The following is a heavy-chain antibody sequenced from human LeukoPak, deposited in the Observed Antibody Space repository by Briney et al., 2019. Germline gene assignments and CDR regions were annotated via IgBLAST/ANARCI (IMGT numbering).Heavy chain of an antibody. V-gene: IGHV3-23*01. CDR1: GFTFSDYA. J-gene: IGHJ6*03. CDR2: MSAIGGSF. Sequence: GGSLRLSWTASGFTFSDYAMTWVRQAPGKGLEWVSGMSAIGGSFFYADSLKGRFTISRDNSKNTLYLQINSLRGDDTAVYYCAKDRSSSWYPSYMDVWGNGTTVTVSS. D-gene: IGHD6-13*01. CDR3: AKDRSSSWYPSYMDV.